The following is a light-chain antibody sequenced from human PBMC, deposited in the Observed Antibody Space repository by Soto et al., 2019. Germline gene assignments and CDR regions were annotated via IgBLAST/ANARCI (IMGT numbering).Light chain of an antibody. V-gene: IGKV3-20*01. CDR3: QQYGSQPIT. Sequence: EIVLTQSPGTLSLSPGERATLSCRASQSVSSSYLAWYQQKPGQAPRLLIYGASSRATGIPDRFSGSGSGTDFTLTISRLEPEEFAVYYCQQYGSQPITFGHGTRLDIE. CDR1: QSVSSSY. J-gene: IGKJ5*01. CDR2: GAS.